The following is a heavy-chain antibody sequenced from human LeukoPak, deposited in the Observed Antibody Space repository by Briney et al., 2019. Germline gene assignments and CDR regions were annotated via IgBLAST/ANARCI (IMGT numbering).Heavy chain of an antibody. CDR2: ISHIGRT. Sequence: SETLSLTCAVSGDSFSSHYWTWIRQSPGTGLEWIGYISHIGRTNYNPSFKSRVTISIDTSKNQFSLKLRSVTAADTAVYYCARDLVTVTKGFDIWGQGTMVSVSS. CDR3: ARDLVTVTKGFDI. J-gene: IGHJ3*02. CDR1: GDSFSSHY. D-gene: IGHD4-17*01. V-gene: IGHV4-59*11.